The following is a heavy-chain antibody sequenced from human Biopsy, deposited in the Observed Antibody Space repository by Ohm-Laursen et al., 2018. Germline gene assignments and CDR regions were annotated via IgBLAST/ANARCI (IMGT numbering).Heavy chain of an antibody. V-gene: IGHV4-39*01. J-gene: IGHJ5*02. CDR3: ARHPTGFWFDP. CDR2: IFYGGIT. CDR1: GGSISSETNY. Sequence: GTLSLTCAVSGGSISSETNYWGWIRQPPGKELEWIGSIFYGGITYYNPSLKSRVTISVDTSKNQFSPNLSSVTGADTAVYYCARHPTGFWFDPWGQGTLVTVSS.